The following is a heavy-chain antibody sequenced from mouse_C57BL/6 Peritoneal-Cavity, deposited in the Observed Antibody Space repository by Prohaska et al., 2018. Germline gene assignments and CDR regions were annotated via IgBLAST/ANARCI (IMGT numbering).Heavy chain of an antibody. D-gene: IGHD2-2*01. Sequence: QVQLQQSGPELVKPGASVKISCKASGYTFTDYYINWVKQRPGQGLEWIGWIFLGSVSTYYNEKFKGKATLTVDKSSSTAYMLLSSLTSEDSAVYFCARSVGYGYAYFDYWGQGTTLTVSS. V-gene: IGHV1-75*01. J-gene: IGHJ2*01. CDR3: ARSVGYGYAYFDY. CDR1: GYTFTDYY. CDR2: IFLGSVST.